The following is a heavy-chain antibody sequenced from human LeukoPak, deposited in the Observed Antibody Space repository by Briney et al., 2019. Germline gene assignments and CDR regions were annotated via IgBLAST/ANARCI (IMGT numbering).Heavy chain of an antibody. CDR3: AKAPYYDFWNGYSPSFDP. D-gene: IGHD3-3*01. CDR1: GFTFSYYS. Sequence: GGSLRLSCAASGFTFSYYSINWVRQAPGKGLEWVSSIDSSSSYIYYADSVKGRFTISRDNSKNTLYLQMNSLRAEDTAVYYCAKAPYYDFWNGYSPSFDPWGQGTLVTVSS. CDR2: IDSSSSYI. V-gene: IGHV3-21*04. J-gene: IGHJ5*02.